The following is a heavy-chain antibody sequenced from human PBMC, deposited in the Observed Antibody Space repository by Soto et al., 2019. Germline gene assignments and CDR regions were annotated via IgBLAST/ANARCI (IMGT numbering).Heavy chain of an antibody. CDR1: GFTFSSYA. V-gene: IGHV3-23*01. D-gene: IGHD2-8*01. CDR2: ISGSGGST. CDR3: AKLNVGILYQREPFDY. J-gene: IGHJ4*02. Sequence: RLSCAASGFTFSSYAMSWVRQAPGKGLEWVSAISGSGGSTYYADSVKGRFTISRDNSKNTLYLQMNSLRAEDTAVYYCAKLNVGILYQREPFDYWGQGTLVTVSS.